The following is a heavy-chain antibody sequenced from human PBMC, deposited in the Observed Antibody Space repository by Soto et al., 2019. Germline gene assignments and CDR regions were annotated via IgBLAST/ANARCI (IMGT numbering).Heavy chain of an antibody. D-gene: IGHD5-12*01. CDR2: FWKDGNTK. J-gene: IGHJ4*02. CDR3: AKGKRPPPPYSAYEPFDS. V-gene: IGHV3-33*06. CDR1: GFSLSSSV. Sequence: QVQLVESGGGVVQPGRSLRLSCAASGFSLSSSVMHWVRQAPGKGLEWVAVFWKDGNTKYYADSVKGRLIISRDNSKNTLYLELNSLRPEDTALYYCAKGKRPPPPYSAYEPFDSWGQGTLVSVSS.